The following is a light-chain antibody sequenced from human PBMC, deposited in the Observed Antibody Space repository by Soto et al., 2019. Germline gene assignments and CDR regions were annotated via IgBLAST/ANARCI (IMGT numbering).Light chain of an antibody. CDR3: SSYTSSSTLYV. V-gene: IGLV2-14*01. Sequence: QSALTQPASVSGSPGQSITISFTGTSSDVGGYNYVSWYQQHPGNVPKLMIYDVSNRPSGVSNRFSGSKSGNTASLTISGLQAEDEADYYCSSYTSSSTLYVFGTGTKVTVL. J-gene: IGLJ1*01. CDR2: DVS. CDR1: SSDVGGYNY.